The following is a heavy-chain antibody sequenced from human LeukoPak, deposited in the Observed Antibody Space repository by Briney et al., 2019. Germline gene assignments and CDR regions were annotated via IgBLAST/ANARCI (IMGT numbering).Heavy chain of an antibody. J-gene: IGHJ6*02. Sequence: GGSLRLSCAASGFTFSSYAMSWVRQAPGKGLEWVSGISGSGVTTYYADSVKGRFTISRDNSNNTLYLHMSSLRAGDTAVYYCAKDRSLFSHYYFYYRMDVWGQGTTVTVSS. V-gene: IGHV3-23*01. CDR1: GFTFSSYA. CDR3: AKDRSLFSHYYFYYRMDV. CDR2: ISGSGVTT.